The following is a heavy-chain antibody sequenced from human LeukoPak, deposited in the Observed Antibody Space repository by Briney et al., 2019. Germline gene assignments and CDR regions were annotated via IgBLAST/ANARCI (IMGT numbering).Heavy chain of an antibody. CDR2: IYYSGST. CDR1: GGSVSSGSYY. D-gene: IGHD6-6*01. V-gene: IGHV4-61*01. J-gene: IGHJ5*02. CDR3: AREVYSSSFNWFDP. Sequence: PSETLSLTCTVSGGSVSSGSYYWSWIRQPPGKGLEWIGYIYYSGSTNYNPSLKSRVTISVDTSKNQFSLKLSSVTAADTAVYYCAREVYSSSFNWFDPWGQGTLVTVSS.